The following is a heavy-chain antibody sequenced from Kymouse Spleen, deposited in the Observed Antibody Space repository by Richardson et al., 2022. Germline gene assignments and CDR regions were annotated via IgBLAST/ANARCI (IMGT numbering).Heavy chain of an antibody. CDR3: ARGSGSFDAFDI. V-gene: IGHV4-34*01. D-gene: IGHD1-26*01. J-gene: IGHJ3*02. CDR2: INHSGST. Sequence: QVQLQQWGAGLLKPSETLSLTCAVYGGSFSGYYWSWIRQPPGKGLEWIGEINHSGSTNYNPSLKSRVTISVDTSKNQFSLKLSSVTAADTAVYYCARGSGSFDAFDIWGQGTMVTVSS. CDR1: GGSFSGYY.